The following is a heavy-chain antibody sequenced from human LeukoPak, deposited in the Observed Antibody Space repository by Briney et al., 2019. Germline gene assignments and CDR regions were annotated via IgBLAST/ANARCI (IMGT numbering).Heavy chain of an antibody. CDR1: GFTFSNYG. CDR3: AKDRGSVAGTGYYYYGMDV. V-gene: IGHV3-30*18. CDR2: ISSDETNI. J-gene: IGHJ6*02. D-gene: IGHD6-19*01. Sequence: GRSLTLSCATSGFTFSNYGMHWVRQAPGKGLEWVAVISSDETNIRYGDSVKGRFTISRDNAKNSLYLQMNSLRAEDTALYYCAKDRGSVAGTGYYYYGMDVWGQGTTVTVSS.